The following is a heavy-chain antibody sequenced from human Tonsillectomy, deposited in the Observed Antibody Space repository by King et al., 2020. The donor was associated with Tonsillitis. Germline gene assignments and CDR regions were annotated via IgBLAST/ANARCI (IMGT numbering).Heavy chain of an antibody. CDR3: GRVLNFGASGICYDAFDI. V-gene: IGHV3-7*03. J-gene: IGHJ3*02. D-gene: IGHD3-10*01. Sequence: VQLVESGGALVQPGGSLRLSCAASGFIFRNYWMTWVRQAPGKGLEWVANIRHDGAQKNFVDSVKGRFTISRDNAKNSLHLEMNSLRAEDTAVYYCGRVLNFGASGICYDAFDIWGQGTKVTVSS. CDR1: GFIFRNYW. CDR2: IRHDGAQK.